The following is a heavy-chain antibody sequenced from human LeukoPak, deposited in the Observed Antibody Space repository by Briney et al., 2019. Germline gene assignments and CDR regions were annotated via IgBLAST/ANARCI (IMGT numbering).Heavy chain of an antibody. CDR1: GFTFSSFS. CDR3: ARVIGSYGDSAY. D-gene: IGHD4-17*01. CDR2: ITSSSSST. Sequence: GGSLRLSCATSGFTFSSFSMNWVRQAPGKGLEWISYITSSSSSTYYADSVKGRFTISRDNAKNSLYLQMNSLRAEDTAVYYCARVIGSYGDSAYWGQGTLVTVSS. J-gene: IGHJ4*02. V-gene: IGHV3-48*04.